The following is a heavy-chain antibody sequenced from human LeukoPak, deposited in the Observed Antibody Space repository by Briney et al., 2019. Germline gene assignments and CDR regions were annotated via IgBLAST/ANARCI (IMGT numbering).Heavy chain of an antibody. CDR1: GFTFNNYA. D-gene: IGHD6-13*01. V-gene: IGHV3-23*01. CDR3: AKSRAADTTLLFDY. CDR2: ITIGGTDT. Sequence: GGSLRLSCAASGFTFNNYAMNWVRQAPGKGLEWVSAITIGGTDTFYVDSVKGRFTISRDNSKNTLYLQISSLRAEDTAIYYCAKSRAADTTLLFDYWGQGTLVTVSS. J-gene: IGHJ4*02.